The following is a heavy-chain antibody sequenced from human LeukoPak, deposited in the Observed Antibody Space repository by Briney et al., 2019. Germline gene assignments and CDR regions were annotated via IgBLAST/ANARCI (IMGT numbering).Heavy chain of an antibody. CDR2: INPNTGGT. CDR1: GYTFADHY. V-gene: IGHV1-2*02. Sequence: ASVKVSCKASGYTFADHYIHWVRQAPGQGFEWMGWINPNTGGTDYAQKFQDRIALTSYTSISTVYMELNRLESDDTALYYCARDLATIDGIAWYYFENWGQGILVTVS. J-gene: IGHJ4*02. D-gene: IGHD5-12*01. CDR3: ARDLATIDGIAWYYFEN.